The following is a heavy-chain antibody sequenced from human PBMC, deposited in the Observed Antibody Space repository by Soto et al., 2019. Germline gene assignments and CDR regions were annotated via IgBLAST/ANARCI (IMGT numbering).Heavy chain of an antibody. CDR3: AREGPAPYYSFRMDV. CDR2: ISGYNGNT. CDR1: GYSFTTYG. J-gene: IGHJ6*02. Sequence: QVQLVQSRGEVKKPGASVKVSCKTSGYSFTTYGISWVRQAPGQGLEWMGWISGYNGNTNYAQNLQGRVTMTTDTSTSTAYMEVRSPRSDDTAVYYCAREGPAPYYSFRMDVWGQGSTVTVSS. V-gene: IGHV1-18*01.